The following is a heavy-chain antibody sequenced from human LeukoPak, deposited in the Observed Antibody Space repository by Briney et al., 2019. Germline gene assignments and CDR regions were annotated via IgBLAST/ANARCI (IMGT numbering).Heavy chain of an antibody. CDR2: INPSGGST. Sequence: ASVKVSCMASGYIFTSYYMHWVRQAPGQGLEWMGIINPSGGSTGYAQKFQGRVTMTRDTSTNTVYMELSSLRSEDTAVYYCARYCSGGSCYGLDYWGQGTLVTVSS. J-gene: IGHJ4*02. CDR3: ARYCSGGSCYGLDY. D-gene: IGHD2-15*01. CDR1: GYIFTSYY. V-gene: IGHV1-46*01.